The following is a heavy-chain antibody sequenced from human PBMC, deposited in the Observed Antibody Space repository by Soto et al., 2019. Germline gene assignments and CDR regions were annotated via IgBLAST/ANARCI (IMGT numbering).Heavy chain of an antibody. J-gene: IGHJ6*02. CDR2: INHSGST. V-gene: IGHV4-34*01. D-gene: IGHD6-6*01. Sequence: QVQLQQWGAGLLKPSETLSLTCAVYGGSFSGYYWSWIRQPPGKGLEWIGEINHSGSTNYNPSLTSRVTISVDTSKNQFSLKLSSVTAADTAVYYCARDRLAARKVYYYYGMDVWGQGTTVIVSS. CDR1: GGSFSGYY. CDR3: ARDRLAARKVYYYYGMDV.